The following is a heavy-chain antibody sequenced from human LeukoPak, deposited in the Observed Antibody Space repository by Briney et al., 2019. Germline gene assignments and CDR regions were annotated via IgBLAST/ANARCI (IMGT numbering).Heavy chain of an antibody. D-gene: IGHD4-23*01. J-gene: IGHJ4*02. CDR2: IYYSGST. V-gene: IGHV4-39*07. Sequence: SETLSLTCTVSGGSISSSSYYWGWIRQPPGKGLEWIGSIYYSGSTYYNPSLKSRVTISVDTSKNQFSLKLSSVTAADTAVYYCARASDGGNPWYWGQGTLVTVSS. CDR3: ARASDGGNPWY. CDR1: GGSISSSSYY.